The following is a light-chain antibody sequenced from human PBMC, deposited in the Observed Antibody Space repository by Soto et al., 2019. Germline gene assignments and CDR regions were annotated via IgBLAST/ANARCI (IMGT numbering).Light chain of an antibody. CDR1: SSNIGGNS. Sequence: QSVMTQPPSVSAAPGQKVNISCSGSSSNIGGNSVSWYQQLPGTAPKLLIYDDDKRPSGIPDRFSGSTSGTSATLGITGFRTGDEADYYCGSWDSSLSAYVFGTGTKLTVL. J-gene: IGLJ1*01. CDR2: DDD. V-gene: IGLV1-51*01. CDR3: GSWDSSLSAYV.